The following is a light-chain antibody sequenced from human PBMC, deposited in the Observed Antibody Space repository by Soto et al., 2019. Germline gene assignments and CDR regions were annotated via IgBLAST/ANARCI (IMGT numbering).Light chain of an antibody. J-gene: IGKJ4*01. CDR3: QKYNSAPLT. CDR1: QGIAPY. CDR2: AAS. V-gene: IGKV1-27*01. Sequence: DVQMTQSPSSLSASVGDRVTITCRASQGIAPYFAWFQQKPGKVPKLLIYAASTLQSGVPSRFSGSGSGTDFTLTISSLQPEDVGTYYCQKYNSAPLTFGGGTKVDIK.